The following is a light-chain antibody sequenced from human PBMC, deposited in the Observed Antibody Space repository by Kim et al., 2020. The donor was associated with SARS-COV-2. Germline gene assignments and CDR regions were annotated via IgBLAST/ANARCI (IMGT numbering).Light chain of an antibody. CDR3: NFRDSSGHPKYV. J-gene: IGLJ1*01. Sequence: SSELTQDPAVSVALGQTVRITCQGDSLRSYYASWYQQKPGQAPVLVIYGKNNRPSGIPDRFSGSSSGNTASLTITGAQAEDEADYFCNFRDSSGHPKYVF. V-gene: IGLV3-19*01. CDR2: GKN. CDR1: SLRSYY.